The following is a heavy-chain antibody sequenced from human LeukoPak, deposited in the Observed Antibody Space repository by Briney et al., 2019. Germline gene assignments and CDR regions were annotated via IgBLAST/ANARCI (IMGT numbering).Heavy chain of an antibody. J-gene: IGHJ4*02. CDR2: IYYSGST. CDR1: GGSISSSSYY. D-gene: IGHD1-14*01. V-gene: IGHV4-39*01. Sequence: PSETLSLTCTVSGGSISSSSYYCGWIRQPPGKGLEWIGSIYYSGSTYYNPSLKSRVTISVDTSKNQFSLKLSSVTAADTAVYYCARSDTNRGFDYWGQGTLVTVSS. CDR3: ARSDTNRGFDY.